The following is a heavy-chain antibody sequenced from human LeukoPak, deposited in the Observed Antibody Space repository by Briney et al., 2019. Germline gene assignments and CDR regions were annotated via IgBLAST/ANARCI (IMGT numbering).Heavy chain of an antibody. CDR1: GYTFTSYG. J-gene: IGHJ6*02. V-gene: IGHV1-18*01. CDR3: ARDVYYYDSSGYYYDYYYGMDV. D-gene: IGHD3-22*01. CDR2: ISAYNGNT. Sequence: ASVKVSCKASGYTFTSYGISWVRQAPGQGLEWMGWISAYNGNTNYAQKLQGRVTMTTDTSTSTAYMELRSLRSDDTAVYYCARDVYYYDSSGYYYDYYYGMDVWGQGTTVTASS.